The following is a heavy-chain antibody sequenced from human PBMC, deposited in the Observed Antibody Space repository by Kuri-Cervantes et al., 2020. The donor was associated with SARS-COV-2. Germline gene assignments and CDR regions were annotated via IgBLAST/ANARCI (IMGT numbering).Heavy chain of an antibody. V-gene: IGHV3-21*01. CDR3: ARDPTAGRLRYFDWFSSGPSNYYGMDV. Sequence: GESLKISCAASGFTFSSYSMNWVRQAPGKGLEWVSSISSSSSYIYYADSVKGRFTISRDNAKNSLYLKMNSLRAEDTAVYYCARDPTAGRLRYFDWFSSGPSNYYGMDVWGQGTTVTVSS. CDR2: ISSSSSYI. D-gene: IGHD3-9*01. CDR1: GFTFSSYS. J-gene: IGHJ6*02.